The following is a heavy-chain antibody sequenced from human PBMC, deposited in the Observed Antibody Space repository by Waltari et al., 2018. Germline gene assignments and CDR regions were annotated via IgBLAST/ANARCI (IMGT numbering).Heavy chain of an antibody. CDR3: AKCEMYDSGWCAFFRY. V-gene: IGHV3-23*01. CDR1: EFTLSNSA. J-gene: IGHJ4*02. D-gene: IGHD6-19*01. Sequence: DVRLSESGGGLAQPGGSLRLSCVASEFTLSNSAMSWVRQAPGKGLEWVSAIVRGGFGTHYADSVKGRFAISRDNAKNTLYLQMNSLRAEDTAVYYCAKCEMYDSGWCAFFRYWGQGTLVTVSS. CDR2: IVRGGFGT.